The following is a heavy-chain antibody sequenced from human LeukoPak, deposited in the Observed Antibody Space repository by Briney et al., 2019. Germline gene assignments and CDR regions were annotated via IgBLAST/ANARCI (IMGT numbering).Heavy chain of an antibody. CDR2: MFYSGST. V-gene: IGHV4-38-2*02. CDR1: GHSMNSLYD. CDR3: AREVWVSESEGGSWYMDV. Sequence: PSETLSLTCAISGHSMNSLYDWGWSRQPPGKGLEWIGCMFYSGSTSYHPSLTRRAPMSGDTSNGQFSLDLKSVTAADTAVYYCAREVWVSESEGGSWYMDVWGKGTTVTVSS. J-gene: IGHJ6*03. D-gene: IGHD3-16*01.